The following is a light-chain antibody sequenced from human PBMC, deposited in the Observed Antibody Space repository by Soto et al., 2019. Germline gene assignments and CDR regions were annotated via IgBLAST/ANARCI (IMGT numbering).Light chain of an antibody. J-gene: IGKJ1*01. V-gene: IGKV1-39*01. CDR1: QSIRSY. CDR2: AAS. CDR3: RQSYSTPGT. Sequence: DIQMTPSPSSLSASVGDRVTITCRASQSIRSYLNWYQQKPGKAPKLLIYAASSLQSGVPSRFSGSGSETDFTLTISSLQPEDFPSYYCRQSYSTPGTFGQGTKVEIK.